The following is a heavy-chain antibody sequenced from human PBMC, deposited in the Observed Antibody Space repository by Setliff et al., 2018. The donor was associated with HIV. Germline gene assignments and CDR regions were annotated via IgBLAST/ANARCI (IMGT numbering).Heavy chain of an antibody. CDR1: GYSITTYW. Sequence: PGESLKISCKASGYSITTYWIAWVRQMPGKGLEWMGIIYPADSDTKYSPSFQGQVTMSVDKSISTAYLQWSTLKASDTAVYYCARHAWRLGLAPMESWGQGTLVTVSS. CDR2: IYPADSDT. V-gene: IGHV5-51*01. J-gene: IGHJ5*02. CDR3: ARHAWRLGLAPMES. D-gene: IGHD3-10*01.